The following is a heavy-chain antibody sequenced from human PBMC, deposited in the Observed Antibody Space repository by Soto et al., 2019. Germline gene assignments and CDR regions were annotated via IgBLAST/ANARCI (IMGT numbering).Heavy chain of an antibody. CDR1: GYTVTSYG. J-gene: IGHJ5*02. CDR3: ASAPIVGRAAPREGWFDP. D-gene: IGHD2-2*01. Sequence: ASSEASCKASGYTVTSYGLSWVRQAPGQGLKWIGWISAYPGNTSYAQKLQGRVTMTTDTSTRRAYMELRSLRSDETVVYYCASAPIVGRAAPREGWFDPRGQRILVTVSS. V-gene: IGHV1-18*04. CDR2: ISAYPGNT.